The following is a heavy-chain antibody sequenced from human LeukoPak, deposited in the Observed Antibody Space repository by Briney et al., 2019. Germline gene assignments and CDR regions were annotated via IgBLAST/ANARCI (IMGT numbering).Heavy chain of an antibody. Sequence: GGSLRLSCAASGFTFSSYGMHWVRQAPGKGLEWVAFIRYDGSNKYYADSVKGRFTISRDNSKNTLYLQMNSLRAEDTAVYYCARVEETTIFGVVITRAPFDYWGQGTLVTVSS. V-gene: IGHV3-30*02. D-gene: IGHD3-3*01. CDR2: IRYDGSNK. CDR3: ARVEETTIFGVVITRAPFDY. CDR1: GFTFSSYG. J-gene: IGHJ4*02.